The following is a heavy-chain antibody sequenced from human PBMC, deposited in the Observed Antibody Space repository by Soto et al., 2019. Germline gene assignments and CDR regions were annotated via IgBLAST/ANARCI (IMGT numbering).Heavy chain of an antibody. D-gene: IGHD6-13*01. CDR3: ARGLAYSSSWKRGYYYYYGMDA. CDR2: INHSGST. V-gene: IGHV4-34*01. Sequence: SETLSLTCAVYGGSFSGYYWSWIRQPPGKGLEWIGEINHSGSTNYNPSLKSRVTISVDTSKNQFSLKLSSVTAADTAVYYCARGLAYSSSWKRGYYYYYGMDAWGQGTTVTVSS. J-gene: IGHJ6*02. CDR1: GGSFSGYY.